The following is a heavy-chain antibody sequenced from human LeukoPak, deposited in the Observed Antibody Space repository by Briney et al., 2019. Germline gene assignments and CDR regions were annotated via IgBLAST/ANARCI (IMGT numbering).Heavy chain of an antibody. CDR1: GGTFSSYA. J-gene: IGHJ4*02. V-gene: IGHV1-69*01. D-gene: IGHD2-15*01. CDR3: ARGYCSGGSCYSDLLVYFDY. CDR2: IIPIFGTA. Sequence: SVKVPCKASGGTFSSYAISWVRQAPGQGLEWMGGIIPIFGTANYAQKFQGRVTITADESTSTAYMELSSLRSEDTAVYYCARGYCSGGSCYSDLLVYFDYWGQGTLVTVSS.